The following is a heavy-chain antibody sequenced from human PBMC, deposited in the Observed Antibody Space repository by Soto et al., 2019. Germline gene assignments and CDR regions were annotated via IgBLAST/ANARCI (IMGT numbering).Heavy chain of an antibody. Sequence: GGSLRLSCAASGFTFSSYAMSWVRQAPGKGLEWVSAISGSGGSTYYADSVKGRFTISRDNSKNTLYLQMNSLRAEDTAVYYCAKEKAGSENVYYYYYMDVWGKGTTVTVSS. CDR2: ISGSGGST. V-gene: IGHV3-23*01. D-gene: IGHD6-25*01. CDR1: GFTFSSYA. J-gene: IGHJ6*03. CDR3: AKEKAGSENVYYYYYMDV.